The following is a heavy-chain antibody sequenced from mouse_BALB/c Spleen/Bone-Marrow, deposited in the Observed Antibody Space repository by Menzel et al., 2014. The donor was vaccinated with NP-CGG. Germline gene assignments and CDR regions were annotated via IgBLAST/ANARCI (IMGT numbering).Heavy chain of an antibody. V-gene: IGHV1S81*02. CDR1: GYTFTSYY. J-gene: IGHJ1*01. CDR3: TRSYYGNYFDV. D-gene: IGHD2-1*01. CDR2: INPSNGGT. Sequence: LQESGAELVKPGASVKLSCKASGYTFTSYYMYWVKQRPGQGFEWIGEINPSNGGTNFNEKFKSKATLTVDKSSSTAYMQLSSLTSEDSAVYYCTRSYYGNYFDVWGAGTTVTVSS.